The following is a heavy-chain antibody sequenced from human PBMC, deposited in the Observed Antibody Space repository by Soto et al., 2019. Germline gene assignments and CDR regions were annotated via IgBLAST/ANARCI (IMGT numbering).Heavy chain of an antibody. Sequence: QVQLQQWGAGLLKPSETLSLTCAVYGGSFSGYYWSWIRQPPGKGLEWIGEINHSGSTNYNPSLKSRVTISVDTSKNQFSLKLSSVTAADTAVYYCARGRHEVITLFDYWGQGTLVTVSS. D-gene: IGHD3-22*01. V-gene: IGHV4-34*01. CDR3: ARGRHEVITLFDY. CDR1: GGSFSGYY. CDR2: INHSGST. J-gene: IGHJ4*02.